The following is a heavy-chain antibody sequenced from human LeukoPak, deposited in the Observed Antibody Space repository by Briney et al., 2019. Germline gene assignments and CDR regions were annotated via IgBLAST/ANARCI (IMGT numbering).Heavy chain of an antibody. Sequence: GASVKVSCKASGYTFTGYYMHWVRQAPGQGLEWMGWINPNSGGTNYAQKFQGRVTMTRDTSISTAYMELSRLRSDDTAVYYCARWDYYDSSGYYQPWGQGTLVTVSS. J-gene: IGHJ5*02. CDR3: ARWDYYDSSGYYQP. CDR2: INPNSGGT. V-gene: IGHV1-2*02. D-gene: IGHD3-22*01. CDR1: GYTFTGYY.